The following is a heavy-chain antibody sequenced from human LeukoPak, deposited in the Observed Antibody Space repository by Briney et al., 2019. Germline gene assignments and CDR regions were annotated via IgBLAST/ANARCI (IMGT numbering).Heavy chain of an antibody. CDR2: INRSDTYT. V-gene: IGHV3-11*06. CDR3: ARGPYSSGSSADY. Sequence: GGSLRLSCAASGFTFSDYYMSWIRQAPGQGLEWVSYINRSDTYTNYADYVKGRFTITRDNAKNSLYLQVNSPRAEDTGVYYCARGPYSSGSSADYWGQGTLVTVSS. CDR1: GFTFSDYY. J-gene: IGHJ4*02. D-gene: IGHD6-19*01.